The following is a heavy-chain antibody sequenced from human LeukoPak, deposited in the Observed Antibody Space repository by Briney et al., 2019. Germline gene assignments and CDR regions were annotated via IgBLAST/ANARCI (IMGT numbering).Heavy chain of an antibody. J-gene: IGHJ6*03. CDR3: ATDVYIVVVPAARFYYYYYYMDV. CDR2: VDPEDGET. D-gene: IGHD2-2*01. V-gene: IGHV1-69-2*01. Sequence: ASVKVSCKVSGYTFTDYYMHWVQQAPGKGLEWMGLVDPEDGETIYAEKFQGRVTITADTSTDTAYMELSSLRSEDTAVYYCATDVYIVVVPAARFYYYYYYMDVWGKGTTVTVSS. CDR1: GYTFTDYY.